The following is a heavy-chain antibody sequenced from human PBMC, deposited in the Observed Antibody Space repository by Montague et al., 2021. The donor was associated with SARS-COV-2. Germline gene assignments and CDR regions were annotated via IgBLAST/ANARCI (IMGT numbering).Heavy chain of an antibody. CDR3: GRGVRYFGSGGWSFYYYGVDV. CDR1: GFTFSQYD. CDR2: IGKAGDT. J-gene: IGHJ6*02. D-gene: IGHD3-10*01. Sequence: SLRLSCAASGFTFSQYDMHWVRQVPGKGLEWVSGIGKAGDTHYPGTVKGRFTISREDAKNSLYLQMNSLRAGDTAVYYCGRGVRYFGSGGWSFYYYGVDVGARGPRSPSP. V-gene: IGHV3-13*01.